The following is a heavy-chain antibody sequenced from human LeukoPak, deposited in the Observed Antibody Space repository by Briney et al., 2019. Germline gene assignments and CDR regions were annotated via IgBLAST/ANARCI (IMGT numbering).Heavy chain of an antibody. J-gene: IGHJ4*02. Sequence: GGSLRLSCAASGFTFSSYGMHWVRQAPGKGLEWVAFIRYDGSNKYYADSVKGRFTISRDNSKNTLYLQMNSLRAEDTAVYYCAKDSGIAAAGRSDYWGQGTLVTVSS. CDR1: GFTFSSYG. V-gene: IGHV3-30*02. CDR2: IRYDGSNK. CDR3: AKDSGIAAAGRSDY. D-gene: IGHD6-13*01.